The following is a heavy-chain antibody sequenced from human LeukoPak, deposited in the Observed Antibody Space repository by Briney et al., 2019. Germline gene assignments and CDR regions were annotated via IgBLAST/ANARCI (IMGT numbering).Heavy chain of an antibody. J-gene: IGHJ4*02. V-gene: IGHV4-39*01. D-gene: IGHD2-21*02. Sequence: TSETLSLTCTVSDGSITRSSYYRGWIRQTPGEGLDWIGSIYYSGITYYNPSLQGRVTMSVDTSKNQFSLKLNSVTVADTAVYYCARLRVTTGFDYWDQGIPVTVSS. CDR3: ARLRVTTGFDY. CDR1: DGSITRSSYY. CDR2: IYYSGIT.